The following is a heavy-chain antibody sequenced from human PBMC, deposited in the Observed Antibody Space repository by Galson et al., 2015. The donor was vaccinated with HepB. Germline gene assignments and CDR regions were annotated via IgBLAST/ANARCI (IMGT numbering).Heavy chain of an antibody. CDR2: IYTSGST. D-gene: IGHD6-6*01. Sequence: ETLSLTCTVSGGSISSYYWSWIRQPAGKGLEWIGRIYTSGSTNYNPSLKSRVTMSVDTSKNQFSLKLSSVTAADTAVYYCARDLAARTSGLLNYYYYMDVWGKGTTVTVSS. J-gene: IGHJ6*03. V-gene: IGHV4-4*07. CDR1: GGSISSYY. CDR3: ARDLAARTSGLLNYYYYMDV.